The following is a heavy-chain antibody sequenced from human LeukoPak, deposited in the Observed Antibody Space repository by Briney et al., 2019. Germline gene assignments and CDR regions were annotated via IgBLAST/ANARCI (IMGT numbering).Heavy chain of an antibody. J-gene: IGHJ4*02. CDR3: ARGTLGYCSGGSCYPPQFCDY. CDR1: GFTFSSYW. V-gene: IGHV3-7*01. CDR2: IKQDGSEK. D-gene: IGHD2-15*01. Sequence: PGGSLRLSCAASGFTFSSYWMSWVRQAPGKGLEWVANIKQDGSEKYYVDSVKGRFTISRDNAKNSLYLQMNSLRAEDTAVYYCARGTLGYCSGGSCYPPQFCDYWGQGTLVTVSS.